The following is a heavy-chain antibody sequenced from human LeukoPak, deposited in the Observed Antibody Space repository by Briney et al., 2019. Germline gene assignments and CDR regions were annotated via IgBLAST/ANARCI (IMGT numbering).Heavy chain of an antibody. CDR2: ISGSGGST. V-gene: IGHV3-23*01. Sequence: GGSLRLSCAASGFTFSSYAMSWVRQAPGKGLEWVSAISGSGGSTYYADSVKGRFTISRDNSKNTLYLQMNSLRAEDTAVYYCAEDLGIAVAGYNFDYWGQGTLVTVSS. D-gene: IGHD6-19*01. J-gene: IGHJ4*02. CDR1: GFTFSSYA. CDR3: AEDLGIAVAGYNFDY.